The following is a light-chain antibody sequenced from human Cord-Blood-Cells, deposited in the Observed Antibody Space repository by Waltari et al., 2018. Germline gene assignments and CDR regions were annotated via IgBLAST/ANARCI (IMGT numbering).Light chain of an antibody. CDR1: QSVSSY. CDR2: DAS. Sequence: EIVLTPSPATLSLSPGESATLSCRASQSVSSYLAWYQQKPGQAPRLLIYDASNRATGIPARFSGSGSGTDFTLTISSLEPEDFAVYYCQQRSNWPPITFGGGTKVEIK. J-gene: IGKJ4*01. CDR3: QQRSNWPPIT. V-gene: IGKV3-11*01.